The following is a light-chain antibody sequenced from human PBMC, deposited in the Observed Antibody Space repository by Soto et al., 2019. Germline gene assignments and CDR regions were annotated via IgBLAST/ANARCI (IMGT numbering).Light chain of an antibody. J-gene: IGKJ1*01. CDR1: QGIRND. Sequence: AIQITQSQSSLSASVGDRVTITCRASQGIRNDLGWYQQQPGKAPKLLIYAASSLQSRVPSSFSGSGSGTDFTLTISSLQPEDFATYYCLPDYNSPRPFGQGNTVEIK. CDR2: AAS. CDR3: LPDYNSPRP. V-gene: IGKV1-6*01.